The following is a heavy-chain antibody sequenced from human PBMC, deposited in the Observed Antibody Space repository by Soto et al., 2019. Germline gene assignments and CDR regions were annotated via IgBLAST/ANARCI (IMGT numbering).Heavy chain of an antibody. CDR3: ARTLYGDNVDY. CDR2: MNPNSGNT. CDR1: GYTFTRYD. J-gene: IGHJ4*02. Sequence: QVQLVQSGAEVKKPGASVKVSCKAAGYTFTRYDINLVRQPTGQGIEWMGLMNPNSGNTGYEQTFQGRVNMTRNTSRSTAYMELSSLRSEYTAVYYCARTLYGDNVDYWGQGTLVTGSS. D-gene: IGHD4-17*01. V-gene: IGHV1-8*01.